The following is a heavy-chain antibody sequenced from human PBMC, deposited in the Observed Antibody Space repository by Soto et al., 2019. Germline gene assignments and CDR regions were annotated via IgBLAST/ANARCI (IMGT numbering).Heavy chain of an antibody. CDR1: GGTFSSYT. V-gene: IGHV1-69*02. CDR3: ARKFGGTYYFDY. Sequence: QVQLVQSGAEVKKPGSSVKVSCKASGGTFSSYTISWVRQAPGQGLEWMGRIIPILGIANYAQKFQGRVTITAEKSTSTAYMELSSLRSEDTAVYYCARKFGGTYYFDYWGQGTLVTVSS. CDR2: IIPILGIA. D-gene: IGHD1-1*01. J-gene: IGHJ4*02.